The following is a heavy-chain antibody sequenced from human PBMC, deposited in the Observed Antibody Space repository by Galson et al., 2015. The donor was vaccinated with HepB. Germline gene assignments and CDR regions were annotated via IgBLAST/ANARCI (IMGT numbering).Heavy chain of an antibody. CDR2: INTNTGNP. J-gene: IGHJ4*02. Sequence: QSGAEVKKPGASVKVSCKASGYIFSRYGMNWVRQAPGQGPEWMGRINTNTGNPTYAQGFTGRFVFSLDTSVSTAYLQIYSLKAEDTAVYYCARAEGSSYYYVDYWGQGTLVTVSS. CDR3: ARAEGSSYYYVDY. CDR1: GYIFSRYG. D-gene: IGHD3-22*01. V-gene: IGHV7-4-1*01.